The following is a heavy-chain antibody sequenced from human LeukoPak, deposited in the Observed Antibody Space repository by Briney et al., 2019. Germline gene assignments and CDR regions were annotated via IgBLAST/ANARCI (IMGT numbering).Heavy chain of an antibody. CDR1: GFTFSSYW. J-gene: IGHJ4*02. V-gene: IGHV3-7*01. CDR3: ARDREVGYFDY. Sequence: RLSCAXSGFTFSSYWMSWVRQAPGKGLEWVANIKQDGSEKYYVDSVKGRFTISRDNAKNSLYLHMNSLRAEDTAVYYCARDREVGYFDYWGQGTLVTVSS. D-gene: IGHD1-26*01. CDR2: IKQDGSEK.